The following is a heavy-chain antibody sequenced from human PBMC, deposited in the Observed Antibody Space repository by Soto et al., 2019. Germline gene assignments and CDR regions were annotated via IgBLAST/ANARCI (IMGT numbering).Heavy chain of an antibody. J-gene: IGHJ3*02. Sequence: GGSLRLSCAASGFTFSSYSMNWVRQAPGKGLEWVSSISSSSSYIYYADKVKGQFTISRDNAKNSLFLQMNSLRAEDTAVYYCARVKAAGTVAFDIWGQGTMVTVSS. D-gene: IGHD6-13*01. CDR2: ISSSSSYI. CDR3: ARVKAAGTVAFDI. CDR1: GFTFSSYS. V-gene: IGHV3-21*01.